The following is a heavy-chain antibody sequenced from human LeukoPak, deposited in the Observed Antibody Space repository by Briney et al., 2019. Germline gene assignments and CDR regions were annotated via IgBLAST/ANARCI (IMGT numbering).Heavy chain of an antibody. CDR1: GGSISSSSYY. CDR2: IYYSGST. J-gene: IGHJ4*02. V-gene: IGHV4-39*07. CDR3: ARGRSVLSGSHLQ. D-gene: IGHD1-26*01. Sequence: PSETLSLTCTVSGGSISSSSYYWGWIRQPPGKGLEWIGSIYYSGSTYYNPSLKSRVTISVDTSKNQFSLKLSSVTAADTAVYYCARGRSVLSGSHLQWGQGTLVTVSS.